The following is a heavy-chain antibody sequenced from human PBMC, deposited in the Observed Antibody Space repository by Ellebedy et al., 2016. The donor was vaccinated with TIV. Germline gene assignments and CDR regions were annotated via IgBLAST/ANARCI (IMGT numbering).Heavy chain of an antibody. Sequence: PGGSLRLSCAASGFSFRSYNMNWVRQAPGKGLEWVSYISTSSSTIYYADSVKGRFTISRDNTKNSLYLQMKSLRAEDTAIYYCATDLILSFGDDRWGQGTLVTVSS. V-gene: IGHV3-48*04. D-gene: IGHD3-10*01. CDR2: ISTSSSTI. CDR3: ATDLILSFGDDR. CDR1: GFSFRSYN. J-gene: IGHJ5*02.